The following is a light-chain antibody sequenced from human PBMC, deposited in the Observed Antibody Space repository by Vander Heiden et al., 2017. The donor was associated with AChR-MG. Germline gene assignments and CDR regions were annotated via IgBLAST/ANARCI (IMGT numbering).Light chain of an antibody. CDR2: EVS. Sequence: DTGMTQTPLSLSVTPGQPASISCKSSQSPQHSDGSAYVSWYLQKPGQSPQLLVYEVSSRFSGVPDRFSGSGAGTDFTLKSSRVEAEDVGVYYCMEGTHLKTFGQGTKVEIK. J-gene: IGKJ1*01. V-gene: IGKV2-29*02. CDR3: MEGTHLKT. CDR1: QSPQHSDGSAY.